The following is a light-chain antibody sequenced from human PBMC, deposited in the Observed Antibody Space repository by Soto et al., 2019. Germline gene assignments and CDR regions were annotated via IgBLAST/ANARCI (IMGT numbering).Light chain of an antibody. V-gene: IGKV3-15*01. Sequence: EIVMTQSPATLSVSPGQRCTLSCRASQNIRSKVAWYQQRPGQAPSLLIYGASTRATGVPDRFSGTGSGTEFTLTISSLQSEDYAVYYCQQYKSWPPITFGQGTRLEIK. J-gene: IGKJ5*01. CDR1: QNIRSK. CDR2: GAS. CDR3: QQYKSWPPIT.